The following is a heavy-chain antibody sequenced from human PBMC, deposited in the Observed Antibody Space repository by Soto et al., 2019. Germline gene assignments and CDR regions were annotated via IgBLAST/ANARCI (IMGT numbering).Heavy chain of an antibody. D-gene: IGHD2-21*02. CDR1: GFTFSSSA. Sequence: LRLSCAGSGFTFSSSAMHWVRQAPGKGLEWVSSISSSGDTYYADSLKGRLTISRDYAKNSLSLQMNSLRAEDTAVYYCAREETAWPLAYGLDVWGQGTTVTVSS. CDR2: ISSSGDT. CDR3: AREETAWPLAYGLDV. V-gene: IGHV3-21*01. J-gene: IGHJ6*02.